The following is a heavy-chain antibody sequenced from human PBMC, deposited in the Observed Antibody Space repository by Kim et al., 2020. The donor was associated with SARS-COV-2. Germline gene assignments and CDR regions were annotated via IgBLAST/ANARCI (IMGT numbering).Heavy chain of an antibody. CDR3: ARGDPRYCGGDCYLPPFLVAVGYYYGMDV. CDR1: GFTFSSYS. J-gene: IGHJ6*02. D-gene: IGHD2-21*02. CDR2: ISSSSSTI. Sequence: GGSLRLSCAASGFTFSSYSMNWVRQAPGKGLEWVSYISSSSSTIYYADSVKGRFTISRDNAKNSLYLQMNSLRDEDTAVYYCARGDPRYCGGDCYLPPFLVAVGYYYGMDVWGQGTTVTVSS. V-gene: IGHV3-48*02.